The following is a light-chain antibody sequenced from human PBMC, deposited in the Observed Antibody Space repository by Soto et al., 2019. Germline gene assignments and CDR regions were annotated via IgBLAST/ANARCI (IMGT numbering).Light chain of an antibody. Sequence: EIVLTQSPATLSLSPGERATLSCRASQSVSRYLAWYQQKPGQAPRLLVYDASNRATGIPARFSGSGSGTDFTLTITSLEPADFAVYYCQQRRNWHRTFGQGTKVEIK. V-gene: IGKV3-11*01. CDR1: QSVSRY. CDR3: QQRRNWHRT. CDR2: DAS. J-gene: IGKJ1*01.